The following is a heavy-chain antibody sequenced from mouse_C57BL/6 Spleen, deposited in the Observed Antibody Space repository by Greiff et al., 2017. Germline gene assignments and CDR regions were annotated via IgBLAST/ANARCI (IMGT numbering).Heavy chain of an antibody. V-gene: IGHV5-4*01. D-gene: IGHD4-1*01. CDR2: ISDGGSYT. J-gene: IGHJ2*01. CDR3: AREKTGTRGYFDY. CDR1: GFTFSSYA. Sequence: EVMLVESGGGLVKPGGSLKLSCAASGFTFSSYAMSWVRQTPEKRLEWVATISDGGSYTYYPDNVKGRFTISRDNAKNNLYLPMSHLKSEDTAMYYCAREKTGTRGYFDYWGQGTTLTVSS.